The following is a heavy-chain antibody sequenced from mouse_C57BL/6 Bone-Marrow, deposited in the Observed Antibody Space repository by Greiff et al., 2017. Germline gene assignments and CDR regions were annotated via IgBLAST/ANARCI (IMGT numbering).Heavy chain of an antibody. CDR3: ARLEFDGSSGDWYFDV. CDR2: IYPRDGST. CDR1: GYTFTSYD. V-gene: IGHV1-85*01. D-gene: IGHD1-1*01. Sequence: QVQLKESGPELVKPGASVTLSCKASGYTFTSYDINWVKQRPGQGLEWIGWIYPRDGSTKYNEKFKGKATLTVDTSSSTAYMELHSLTSEDSAVYFCARLEFDGSSGDWYFDVWGKGTTVTVSS. J-gene: IGHJ1*03.